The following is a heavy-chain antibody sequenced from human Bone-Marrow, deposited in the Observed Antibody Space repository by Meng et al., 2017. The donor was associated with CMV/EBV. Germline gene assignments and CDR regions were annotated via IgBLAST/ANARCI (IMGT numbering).Heavy chain of an antibody. J-gene: IGHJ4*02. V-gene: IGHV1-69*05. Sequence: SVKVSCKASGGTFSSYAISWVRQAPGQGLEWMGGIIPIFGTANYAQKFQGRVTITTDESTSTAYMELSSLTSEDTAVYYCARGPIPYYDSSGYSIWGRGTLVTVSS. CDR3: ARGPIPYYDSSGYSI. CDR2: IIPIFGTA. CDR1: GGTFSSYA. D-gene: IGHD3-22*01.